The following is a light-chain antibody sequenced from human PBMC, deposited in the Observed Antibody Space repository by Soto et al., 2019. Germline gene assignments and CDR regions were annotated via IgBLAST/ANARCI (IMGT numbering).Light chain of an antibody. J-gene: IGKJ2*03. CDR3: QHYDSSSLYS. Sequence: EIVLTQSPGTLSLSPGERATLSCWTSQSTDTRYIAWYQQRPGQAPRLLIYGTSNRATDIPDRFSGSGSGTDFTLTISRLEPDDFAVYYCQHYDSSSLYSFGQGTKLEIK. CDR1: QSTDTRY. CDR2: GTS. V-gene: IGKV3-20*01.